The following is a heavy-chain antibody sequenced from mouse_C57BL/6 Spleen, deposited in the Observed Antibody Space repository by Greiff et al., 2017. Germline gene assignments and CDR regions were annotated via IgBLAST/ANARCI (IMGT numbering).Heavy chain of an antibody. Sequence: QVQLQQSGAELVKPGASVKLSCKASGYTFTSYWMHWVKQRPGQGLEWIGMIYPSSGSTNYNEKFKSKATLTVDKSSSTAYMQLSSLTSEDSAVYDCARYDGSSYWYFDVWGTGTTVTVSS. J-gene: IGHJ1*03. D-gene: IGHD1-1*01. V-gene: IGHV1-64*01. CDR2: IYPSSGST. CDR3: ARYDGSSYWYFDV. CDR1: GYTFTSYW.